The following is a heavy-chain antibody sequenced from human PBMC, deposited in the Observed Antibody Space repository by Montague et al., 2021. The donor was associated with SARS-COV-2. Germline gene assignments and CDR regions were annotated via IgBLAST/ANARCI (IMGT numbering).Heavy chain of an antibody. Sequence: SETLSLTCTVSGDSVSSSRYFWGWLRQPPGKGPPPPPPTSLSGXTXYXXXXRSRVTISVDTSKNQISLKLSSVTAADTAVYYCASPNSGRWYYFDSGGQGTLGTASS. J-gene: IGHJ4*02. V-gene: IGHV4-39*01. CDR1: GDSVSSSRYF. D-gene: IGHD4-23*01. CDR2: TSLSGXT. CDR3: ASPNSGRWYYFDS.